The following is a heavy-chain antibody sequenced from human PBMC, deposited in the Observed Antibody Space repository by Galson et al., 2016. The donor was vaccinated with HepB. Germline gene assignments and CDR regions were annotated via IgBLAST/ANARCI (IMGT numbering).Heavy chain of an antibody. CDR1: GFTFSSVW. D-gene: IGHD3-22*01. CDR2: IKPDGSEK. V-gene: IGHV3-7*03. J-gene: IGHJ1*01. Sequence: SLRLSCATSGFTFSSVWMSWVRQAPGKGLEWVANIKPDGSEKYYVDSLKGRFTISRDNAKNSLYLQMNSLRAEDTAVYYCALYYCDSSGFVEYFQQWGQGTRVTVSS. CDR3: ALYYCDSSGFVEYFQQ.